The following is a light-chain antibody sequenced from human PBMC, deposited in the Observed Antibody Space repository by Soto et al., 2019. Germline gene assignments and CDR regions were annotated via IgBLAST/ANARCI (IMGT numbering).Light chain of an antibody. CDR1: QDISNY. Sequence: DIQMTQSPSSLSASVGDRVTITCQASQDISNYLNWYQQKPGKAPKLLIYAASTLQSGVPSRFSGSGSGTDFTLTISCLQSEDFATYYCQQYYSYSWTFGQGTKVDIK. CDR3: QQYYSYSWT. J-gene: IGKJ1*01. V-gene: IGKV1-16*01. CDR2: AAS.